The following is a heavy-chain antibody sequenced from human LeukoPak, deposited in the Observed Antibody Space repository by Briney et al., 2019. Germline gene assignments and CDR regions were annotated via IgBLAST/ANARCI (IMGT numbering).Heavy chain of an antibody. J-gene: IGHJ6*03. V-gene: IGHV3-21*06. CDR1: GFTFSSYE. D-gene: IGHD1-26*01. Sequence: GGSLRLSCAASGFTFSSYEMNWVRQAPGKGLEWVSSISSSSSYIYYADSVKGRFTISRDNAKNSLYLQMDSLRVEDTAVYYCARDPYSGNYGAYYYYYMDVWGKGTTVTISS. CDR3: ARDPYSGNYGAYYYYYMDV. CDR2: ISSSSSYI.